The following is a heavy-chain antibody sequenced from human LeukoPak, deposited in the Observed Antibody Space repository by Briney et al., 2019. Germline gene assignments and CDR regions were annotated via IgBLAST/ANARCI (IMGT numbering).Heavy chain of an antibody. CDR3: ARGGGGGDYNWFDP. J-gene: IGHJ5*02. Sequence: PSETLSLTCTVSGGSISSSSYYWGWIRQPPGKGLEWIGSIYYSGSTYYNPSLKSRATISVDTSKNQFSLKLSSGTAADTAVYYCARGGGGGDYNWFDPWGQGTLVTVSS. V-gene: IGHV4-39*01. CDR1: GGSISSSSYY. D-gene: IGHD2-21*02. CDR2: IYYSGST.